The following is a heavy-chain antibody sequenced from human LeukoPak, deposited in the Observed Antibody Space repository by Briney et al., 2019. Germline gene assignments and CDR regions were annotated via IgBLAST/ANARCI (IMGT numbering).Heavy chain of an antibody. CDR3: ARESGGDGYNYDDAFDI. D-gene: IGHD5-24*01. V-gene: IGHV4-38-2*02. Sequence: SETLSLTCTVSGYSISSGYYWGWIRPPPGKGLEWIGSIYHSGSTYYNPSLKSRVTISVDTSKNQFSLKLSSVTAADTAVYYCARESGGDGYNYDDAFDIWGQGTMGTVSS. J-gene: IGHJ3*02. CDR2: IYHSGST. CDR1: GYSISSGYY.